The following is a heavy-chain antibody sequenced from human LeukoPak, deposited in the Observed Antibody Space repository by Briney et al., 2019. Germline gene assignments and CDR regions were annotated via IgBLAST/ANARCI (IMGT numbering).Heavy chain of an antibody. J-gene: IGHJ4*02. D-gene: IGHD3-16*01. CDR1: GGSISSYY. CDR2: IYYSGST. CDR3: ARQGDRYYFDY. V-gene: IGHV4-59*08. Sequence: SETLSLTCTVSGGSISSYYWSWIRQTPGKGLEWIGYIYYSGSTNYNPSLKSRVTISVDTSKNQFSLKLSSVTAADTAVYYCARQGDRYYFDYWGQGTLVTVSS.